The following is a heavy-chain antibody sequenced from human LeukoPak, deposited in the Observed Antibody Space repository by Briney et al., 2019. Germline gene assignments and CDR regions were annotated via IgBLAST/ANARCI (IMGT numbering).Heavy chain of an antibody. V-gene: IGHV1-2*02. J-gene: IGHJ5*02. D-gene: IGHD3-10*01. CDR2: INPNSGGT. Sequence: ASVKVSCKASGYTFTGYYIHWVRQAPGQGLEWMGWINPNSGGTSCAQKFQGRVTMTTDTSISTAFMELSRLTSDDTAVYYCAREGTSGGLNWLDPWGQGTLVTVSS. CDR3: AREGTSGGLNWLDP. CDR1: GYTFTGYY.